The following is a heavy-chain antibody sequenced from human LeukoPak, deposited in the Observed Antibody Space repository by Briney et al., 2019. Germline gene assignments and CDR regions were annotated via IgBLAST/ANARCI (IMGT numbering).Heavy chain of an antibody. CDR2: IYHRGNT. V-gene: IGHV4-31*03. CDR3: ARESPRSTVTTRFDY. Sequence: SETLSLTCSVSGGSISSDGYYWSWVRQLPGKGLEWIGYIYHRGNTHYNPSLKSRITMSVDTSKSQFSLKLSSVTAADTAVYYCARESPRSTVTTRFDYWGQGSLVTVSS. D-gene: IGHD4-17*01. CDR1: GGSISSDGYY. J-gene: IGHJ4*02.